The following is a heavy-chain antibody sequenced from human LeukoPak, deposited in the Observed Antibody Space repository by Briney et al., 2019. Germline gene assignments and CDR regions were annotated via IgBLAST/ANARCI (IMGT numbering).Heavy chain of an antibody. V-gene: IGHV1-2*02. Sequence: ASVKVSCKASRYSFTDYNMHWVRQAPGQGLEWMGWINPNSGGINFAQNFQGRVTMTRDMSINTVYMELSRLRSDDTAVYYCARDRTYYYDSSGYKTFDYWGQGTLVTVSS. CDR3: ARDRTYYYDSSGYKTFDY. J-gene: IGHJ4*02. D-gene: IGHD3-22*01. CDR2: INPNSGGI. CDR1: RYSFTDYN.